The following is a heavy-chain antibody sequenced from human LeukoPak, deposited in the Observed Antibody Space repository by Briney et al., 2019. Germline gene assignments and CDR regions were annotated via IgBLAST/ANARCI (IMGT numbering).Heavy chain of an antibody. CDR2: IYTSGST. D-gene: IGHD2-2*01. CDR1: GGSISSYY. Sequence: SETLSLTCTVSGGSISSYYWSWLRQPAGKGLEWIGRIYTSGSTNYNPSLKSRVTMSVDTSKNQFSLKLSSVTAADTAVYYCARSALVATSGIDYWGQGTLVTVSS. J-gene: IGHJ4*02. V-gene: IGHV4-4*07. CDR3: ARSALVATSGIDY.